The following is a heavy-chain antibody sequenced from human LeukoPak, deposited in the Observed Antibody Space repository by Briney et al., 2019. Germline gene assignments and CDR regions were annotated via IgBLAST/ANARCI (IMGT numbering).Heavy chain of an antibody. CDR1: GFTFSSFA. J-gene: IGHJ4*02. V-gene: IGHV3-64D*09. CDR3: VKDPSGNYFYFDY. Sequence: GGSLRLSCSASGFTFSSFAMFWVRQAPGKGLEYVSGNSSDGGRTNYADSVKARFTISRDNSKVTLYLQMTSLRPEDTAIYYCVKDPSGNYFYFDYWGQGTLVTVSS. D-gene: IGHD1-26*01. CDR2: NSSDGGRT.